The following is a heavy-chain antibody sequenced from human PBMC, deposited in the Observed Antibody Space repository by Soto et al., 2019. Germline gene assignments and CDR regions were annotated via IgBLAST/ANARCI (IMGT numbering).Heavy chain of an antibody. D-gene: IGHD3-10*01. CDR1: GGSISKYY. Sequence: SETLSLTCTVSGGSISKYYWSWIRQPPGKGLEWIGYIYFSGSTNYNPSLKSRVTLSVDTSKNQFSLKLSSVTAADTAVYYCARRYGGAVDYWGQGTLVTVSS. J-gene: IGHJ4*02. CDR3: ARRYGGAVDY. V-gene: IGHV4-59*08. CDR2: IYFSGST.